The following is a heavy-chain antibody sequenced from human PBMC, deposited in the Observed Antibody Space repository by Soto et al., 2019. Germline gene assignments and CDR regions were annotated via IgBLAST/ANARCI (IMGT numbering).Heavy chain of an antibody. CDR2: ISSSSSTI. J-gene: IGHJ4*02. CDR1: GFTFSCYS. Sequence: EVQLVESGGGLVQPGGSLRLSCAASGFTFSCYSMNWVRQAPGKGLEWVSYISSSSSTIYYADSVKGRFTISRDNAKNSLYLQMNSLRAEDTAVYYCARAGYSSSWYGADYWGQGTLVTVSS. V-gene: IGHV3-48*01. CDR3: ARAGYSSSWYGADY. D-gene: IGHD6-13*01.